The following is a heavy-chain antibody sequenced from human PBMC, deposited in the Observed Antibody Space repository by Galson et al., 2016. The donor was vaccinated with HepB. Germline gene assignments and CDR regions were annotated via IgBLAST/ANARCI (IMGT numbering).Heavy chain of an antibody. J-gene: IGHJ4*02. D-gene: IGHD4-17*01. CDR3: AKSGRYYGVDHFDY. V-gene: IGHV3-30*18. CDR2: ISYDGSNK. CDR1: GFTFSSYG. Sequence: SLRLSCAASGFTFSSYGMHWVRQAPGKGLEWVAVISYDGSNKYYADSVKGRFTISRDNSKNTLYLRMNSLRAEDTAVYYCAKSGRYYGVDHFDYWGQGTLVTVSS.